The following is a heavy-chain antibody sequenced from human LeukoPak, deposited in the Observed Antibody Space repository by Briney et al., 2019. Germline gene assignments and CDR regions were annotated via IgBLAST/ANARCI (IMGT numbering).Heavy chain of an antibody. V-gene: IGHV3-30*04. CDR3: KSEGYSSSWYYFDY. CDR1: GFTFSSYA. D-gene: IGHD6-13*01. CDR2: ISYDGSNY. J-gene: IGHJ4*02. Sequence: GGSLRLSCAASGFTFSSYAMHWVRQAPGKGLEWVAVISYDGSNYYYADSVKGRFTISRDNSKNTLYLQMNSLRAEDTAVYYCKSEGYSSSWYYFDYWGQGTLVTVSS.